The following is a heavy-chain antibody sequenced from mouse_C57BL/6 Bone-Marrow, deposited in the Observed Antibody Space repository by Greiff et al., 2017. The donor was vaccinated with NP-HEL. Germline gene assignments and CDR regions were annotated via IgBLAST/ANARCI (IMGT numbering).Heavy chain of an antibody. CDR3: ARCTAQATVYFDY. CDR1: GYAFSSSW. V-gene: IGHV1-82*01. J-gene: IGHJ2*01. D-gene: IGHD3-2*02. CDR2: IYPGDGDT. Sequence: QVQLKESGPELVKPGASVKISCKASGYAFSSSWMNWVKQRPGKGLEWIGRIYPGDGDTNYNGKFKGTATLTADKSSSTAYMQLSSLTSEDSAVYFCARCTAQATVYFDYWGQGTTLTVSS.